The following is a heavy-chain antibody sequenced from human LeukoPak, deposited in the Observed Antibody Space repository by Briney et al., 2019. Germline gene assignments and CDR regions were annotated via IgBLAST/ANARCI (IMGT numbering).Heavy chain of an antibody. V-gene: IGHV4-31*03. D-gene: IGHD2-15*01. J-gene: IGHJ6*02. CDR1: GGSISSGGYY. Sequence: SQTLSLTCTVSGGSISSGGYYWSWIRQHPGKGLEWIGYIYYSGSTYYNPSLKSRVTISVDTSKNQFSLKLSSVTAADTAVYYCARSLGYCSGGSYHNYYGMDVWGQGTTVTVSS. CDR3: ARSLGYCSGGSYHNYYGMDV. CDR2: IYYSGST.